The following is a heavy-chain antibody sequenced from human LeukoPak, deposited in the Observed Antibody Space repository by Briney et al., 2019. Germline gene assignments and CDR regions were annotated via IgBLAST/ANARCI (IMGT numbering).Heavy chain of an antibody. CDR3: ARRGRIQRGYMDV. D-gene: IGHD5-18*01. V-gene: IGHV4-59*12. Sequence: SETLSLTCTVSGGSISSYYWSWIRQPPGKGLEWIGYIYYSGSTNYNPSLKSRVTISVDTSKNQFSLKLSSVTAADTAVYYCARRGRIQRGYMDVWGKGTTVTISS. CDR2: IYYSGST. CDR1: GGSISSYY. J-gene: IGHJ6*03.